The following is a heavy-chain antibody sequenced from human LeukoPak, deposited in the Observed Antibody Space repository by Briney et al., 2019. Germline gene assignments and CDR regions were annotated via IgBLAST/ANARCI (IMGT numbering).Heavy chain of an antibody. CDR3: ARSAPSVTSYYFDS. J-gene: IGHJ4*02. CDR1: GDSISRYY. V-gene: IGHV4-4*07. D-gene: IGHD4-17*01. Sequence: TASETLSLTCTVSGDSISRYYWSWIRQPAGKGLEWIGRFYTIGSTNYNPSLKSRVTMSLDTSKNQFSLTLNSVTAADTAVYYCARSAPSVTSYYFDSWGQGTLVTVSS. CDR2: FYTIGST.